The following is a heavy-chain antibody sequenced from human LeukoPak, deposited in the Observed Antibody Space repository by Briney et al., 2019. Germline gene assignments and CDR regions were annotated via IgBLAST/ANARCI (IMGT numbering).Heavy chain of an antibody. Sequence: GGSLRLSCAASGFTFSSYGMHWVRQAPGKGLEWVAVIWYDGSNKYYADSVKGRFTISRDNSKNTLYLQMNSLRAEDTAVYYCARGVGVSSSPGDYWGQGTLVTVSS. CDR2: IWYDGSNK. J-gene: IGHJ4*02. V-gene: IGHV3-33*01. CDR3: ARGVGVSSSPGDY. CDR1: GFTFSSYG. D-gene: IGHD2/OR15-2a*01.